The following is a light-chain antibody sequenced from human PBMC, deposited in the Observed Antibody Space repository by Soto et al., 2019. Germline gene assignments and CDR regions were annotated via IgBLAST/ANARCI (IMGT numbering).Light chain of an antibody. CDR1: QDISSY. V-gene: IGKV1-9*01. Sequence: QMTQSPSTLAASVGDRVTITCRASQDISSYLAWYQQKPGKPPKLLIYVTSTLQSGVPSRFSGSGSGTEFTLTISSLQPEDFATYFCQQLNTYPFTFGGGTKVDIK. J-gene: IGKJ4*01. CDR2: VTS. CDR3: QQLNTYPFT.